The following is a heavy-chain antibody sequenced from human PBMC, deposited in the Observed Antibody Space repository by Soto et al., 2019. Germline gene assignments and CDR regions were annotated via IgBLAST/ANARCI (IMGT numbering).Heavy chain of an antibody. CDR2: IYYSGST. V-gene: IGHV4-59*08. CDR1: GGSISSYY. Sequence: SETLSLTCTVSGGSISSYYWSWIRQPPGKGLERIWYIYYSGSTNYNPSLKSRVTISVDTSKNQFSLNLSSVTAADTAVYYCARSPPYYDILTGYPTPPTNFDYWGQGTLVTVSS. J-gene: IGHJ4*02. CDR3: ARSPPYYDILTGYPTPPTNFDY. D-gene: IGHD3-9*01.